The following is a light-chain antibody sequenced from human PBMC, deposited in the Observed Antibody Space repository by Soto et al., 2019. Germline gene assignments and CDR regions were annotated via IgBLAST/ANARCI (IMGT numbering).Light chain of an antibody. CDR2: AAS. Sequence: AIRMTQSPSSLSASTGDRVTITCRASQGISSYLAWYQQKPGKAPKLLIYAASTLQSGVPSRFSGSGPVTDFTLTISCLQSEDFATYYCQQYYSYPRTFGQGTKVEIK. CDR1: QGISSY. V-gene: IGKV1-8*01. J-gene: IGKJ1*01. CDR3: QQYYSYPRT.